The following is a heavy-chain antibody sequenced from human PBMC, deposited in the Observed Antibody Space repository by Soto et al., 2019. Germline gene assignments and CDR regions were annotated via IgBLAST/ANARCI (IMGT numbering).Heavy chain of an antibody. CDR2: ISSSSSTI. J-gene: IGHJ4*02. D-gene: IGHD3-10*01. V-gene: IGHV3-48*02. CDR1: GFTFISYS. CDR3: AREATPRGAPIDY. Sequence: GGSLRLSCGASGFTFISYSMNWVRQAPGKGLEWVSYISSSSSTIYYADSVKGRFTISRDNAKNSLYLQMNSLRDEDTSVYYCAREATPRGAPIDYWGQGTLVTVSS.